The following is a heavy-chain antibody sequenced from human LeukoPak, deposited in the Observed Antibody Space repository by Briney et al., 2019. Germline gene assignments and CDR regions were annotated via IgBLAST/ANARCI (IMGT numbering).Heavy chain of an antibody. V-gene: IGHV3-21*03. CDR2: ITSSSNYV. J-gene: IGHJ4*02. CDR3: ARDCWDYGSGSYCGIDY. Sequence: PGGSLRLSCAASGFTFSSYNMNWVRQAPGKGLEWVSSITSSSNYVYYADSVKGRFTISRDNAKNSLYLQMNSLRAEDTTVSYCARDCWDYGSGSYCGIDYWGQGTLVTVSS. D-gene: IGHD3-10*01. CDR1: GFTFSSYN.